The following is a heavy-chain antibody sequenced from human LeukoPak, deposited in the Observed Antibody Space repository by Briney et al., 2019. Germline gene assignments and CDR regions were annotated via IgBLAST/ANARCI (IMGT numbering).Heavy chain of an antibody. D-gene: IGHD5-18*01. V-gene: IGHV4-61*02. CDR2: IYTIGST. CDR1: GGSISSGSYY. Sequence: SETLSLTCTVSGGSISSGSYYWSWIRQPAGQGLEWIGRIYTIGSTNYNPSLKSRVTISVDTSKNQFSLKLSSVTAADTAVYYCARTDTAMASGYWGQGTLVTVSS. CDR3: ARTDTAMASGY. J-gene: IGHJ4*02.